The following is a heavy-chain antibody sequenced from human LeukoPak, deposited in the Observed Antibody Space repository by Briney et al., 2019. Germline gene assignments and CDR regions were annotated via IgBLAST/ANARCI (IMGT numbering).Heavy chain of an antibody. CDR2: INNDGTTT. D-gene: IGHD3-10*01. V-gene: IGHV3-74*03. CDR1: GFTFSGAW. CDR3: ARVSGPGMNEYFHL. Sequence: PGGSLRLSCAASGFTFSGAWMHWVRQAPGKGLVWVSRINNDGTTTMYADSVRGRFTLSRGNAKNTLYLQMNSLRAEDTAVYYCARVSGPGMNEYFHLWGQGTLVTVSS. J-gene: IGHJ1*01.